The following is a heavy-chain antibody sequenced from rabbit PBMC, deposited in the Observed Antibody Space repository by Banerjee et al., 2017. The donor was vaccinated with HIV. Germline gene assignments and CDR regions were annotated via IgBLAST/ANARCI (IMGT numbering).Heavy chain of an antibody. CDR1: GFSFSGGYD. CDR3: ARGLLIGNL. CDR2: IYAGSSGST. J-gene: IGHJ4*01. D-gene: IGHD4-2*01. Sequence: QSLEESGGDLVKPGASLTLTCTASGFSFSGGYDMCWVRQAPGKGLEWIACIYAGSSGSTYYASWAKGRFTISKTSSTTVTLQMTSLTAADTATYFCARGLLIGNLWGPGTLVTVS. V-gene: IGHV1S40*01.